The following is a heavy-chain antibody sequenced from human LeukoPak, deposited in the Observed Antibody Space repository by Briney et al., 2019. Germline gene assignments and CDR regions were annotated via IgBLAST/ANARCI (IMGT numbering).Heavy chain of an antibody. CDR2: ISGSGVTT. J-gene: IGHJ4*02. V-gene: IGHV3-23*01. Sequence: GGSLRLSCAASGFIFNNYDMNWVRQAPGKGLEWVSAISGSGVTTNYADSVQGRFTISRDNSKDTLYLQMNSLRAEDTAVYYCANPNPAVRGFWGQGTLVTVSS. CDR3: ANPNPAVRGF. D-gene: IGHD3-10*01. CDR1: GFIFNNYD.